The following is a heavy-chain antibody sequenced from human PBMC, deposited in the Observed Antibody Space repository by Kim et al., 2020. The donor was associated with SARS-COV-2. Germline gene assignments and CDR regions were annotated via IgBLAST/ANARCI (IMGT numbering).Heavy chain of an antibody. CDR1: GFSISSADYY. D-gene: IGHD6-19*01. Sequence: SETLSLTCAVSGFSISSADYYWTWIRQHPEKDLEWIGYTSHKGRINYNPSLNSRIAMSLDTSKNLFSLKLSSAIAADTDIYYCARFPDISGWPFDSWGQGTLVTVSS. CDR3: ARFPDISGWPFDS. CDR2: TSHKGRI. V-gene: IGHV4-31*11. J-gene: IGHJ5*01.